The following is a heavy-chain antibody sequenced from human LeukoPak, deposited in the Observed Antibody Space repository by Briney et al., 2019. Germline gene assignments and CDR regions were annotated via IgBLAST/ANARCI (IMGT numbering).Heavy chain of an antibody. J-gene: IGHJ4*02. V-gene: IGHV4-59*01. CDR3: ARDAASGSYSGYFDY. CDR1: GGSISSYY. Sequence: SETLSLTCTVSGGSISSYYWSWIRQPPGKGLEWIGYIYYSGSTNYNPSLKSRVTISVDTSKNQFSLKLSSVTAADTAVYYCARDAASGSYSGYFDYWGQGTLVTVSS. CDR2: IYYSGST. D-gene: IGHD1-26*01.